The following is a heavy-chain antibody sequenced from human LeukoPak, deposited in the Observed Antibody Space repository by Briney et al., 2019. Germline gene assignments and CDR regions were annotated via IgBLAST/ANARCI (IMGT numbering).Heavy chain of an antibody. V-gene: IGHV4-59*08. CDR1: GGSISSYY. CDR3: ARQTHSGSYPYYYYYGMDV. D-gene: IGHD1-26*01. Sequence: SETLSLTCTVSGGSISSYYWSWIRQPPGKGLEWIGYIYCSGSTNYNPSLKSRVTISVDTSKNQFSLKLSSVTAADTAVYYCARQTHSGSYPYYYYYGMDVWGQGTTVTVSS. CDR2: IYCSGST. J-gene: IGHJ6*02.